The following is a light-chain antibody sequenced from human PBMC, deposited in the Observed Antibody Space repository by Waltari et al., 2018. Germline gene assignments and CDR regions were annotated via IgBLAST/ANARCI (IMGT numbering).Light chain of an antibody. J-gene: IGKJ4*01. CDR3: QQYHNWPPLT. V-gene: IGKV3-15*01. CDR1: QSILNT. CDR2: QAS. Sequence: EIVMTQSPGTLSVSPGESATLSCRASQSILNTLVWYQPKPGQAPRFLIYQASTRASGIPARFSGSGSGTEFTLAIGSLQSEDSAFYYWQQYHNWPPLTFGGGTKVEIK.